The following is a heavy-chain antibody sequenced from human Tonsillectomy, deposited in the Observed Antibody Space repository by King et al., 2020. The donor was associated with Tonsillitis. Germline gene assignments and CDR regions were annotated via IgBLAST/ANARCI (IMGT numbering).Heavy chain of an antibody. D-gene: IGHD1-26*01. CDR1: GFTFDDYA. CDR3: AKDMGVGATGDAFDI. J-gene: IGHJ3*02. CDR2: ISLNSGSI. Sequence: VQLVESGGGLVQPGRSLRLSCAASGFTFDDYAMHWVRQAPGKGLEWVSCISLNSGSIGYADSVQGRFTISRDNAKNSLYLQMNSLRAEDTALYYCAKDMGVGATGDAFDIWGQGTMVTVSS. V-gene: IGHV3-9*01.